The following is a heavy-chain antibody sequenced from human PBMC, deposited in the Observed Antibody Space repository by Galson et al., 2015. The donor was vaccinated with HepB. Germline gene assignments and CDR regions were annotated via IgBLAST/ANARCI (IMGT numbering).Heavy chain of an antibody. CDR1: GLIISPYG. J-gene: IGHJ4*02. CDR2: ISRGGIA. Sequence: SLRLSCAASGLIISPYGMAWVRQAPGKGLEWVSSISRGGIAYYADSAKGRFTISRDNSKNTVFLQMTTLRAEDTAVYYCAKEGEWELRPYFDYWGQGTPVTVSS. CDR3: AKEGEWELRPYFDY. D-gene: IGHD3-16*01. V-gene: IGHV3-23*01.